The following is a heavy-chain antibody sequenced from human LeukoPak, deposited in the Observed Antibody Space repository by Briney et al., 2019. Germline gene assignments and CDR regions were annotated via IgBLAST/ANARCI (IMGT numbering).Heavy chain of an antibody. D-gene: IGHD1-14*01. CDR3: ARHRGQYNAHDAFDI. V-gene: IGHV4-59*08. CDR1: GGSVSGHY. Sequence: SETLSLTCTVSGGSVSGHYWSWIRQTPGKGLGWIGYILYSGSTRYNPSLGSRVTISVDTSKDLFSLKLTSVTAADMALYYCARHRGQYNAHDAFDIWGQRT. J-gene: IGHJ3*02. CDR2: ILYSGST.